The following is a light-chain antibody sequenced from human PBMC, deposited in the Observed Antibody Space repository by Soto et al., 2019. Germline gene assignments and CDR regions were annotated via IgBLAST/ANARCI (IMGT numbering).Light chain of an antibody. CDR3: QQSYSTPWT. V-gene: IGKV1-39*01. CDR2: ATS. Sequence: ITHSPKSLSSSVEDRYTLPCRASQSISTYLHWYQQKPGTAPKLLIYATSNLQSGVPSRFSGSGSGTDFTLTINSLQPEDSATYYCQQSYSTPWTFGQGTKVDIK. CDR1: QSISTY. J-gene: IGKJ1*01.